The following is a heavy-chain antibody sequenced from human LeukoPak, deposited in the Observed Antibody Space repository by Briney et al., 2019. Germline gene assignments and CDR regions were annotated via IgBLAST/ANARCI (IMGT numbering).Heavy chain of an antibody. CDR1: GFTFNNYT. CDR2: IISGSRYI. Sequence: GGSLRLSCAASGFTFNNYTMNWVRQAPGKGMEWVSSIISGSRYIYSADSVKGRFTISRDNAKNSLYLQMNSLRAEDTAMYYCARERGLPYFDYWGQGTLVTVSS. V-gene: IGHV3-21*01. CDR3: ARERGLPYFDY. J-gene: IGHJ4*02.